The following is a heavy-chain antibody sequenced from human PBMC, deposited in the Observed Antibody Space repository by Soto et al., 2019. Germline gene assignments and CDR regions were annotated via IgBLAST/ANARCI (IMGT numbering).Heavy chain of an antibody. CDR3: AREKDEPPPRGRGLRFLEWLSISGMDV. CDR2: ISSSSSYI. Sequence: GGSLRLSCAASGFTFSSYSMNWVRQAPGKGLEWVSSISSSSSYIYYADSVKGRFTISRDNAKNSLYLQMNSLRAEDTAVYYCAREKDEPPPRGRGLRFLEWLSISGMDVWGQGTTVTVSS. D-gene: IGHD3-3*01. J-gene: IGHJ6*02. CDR1: GFTFSSYS. V-gene: IGHV3-21*01.